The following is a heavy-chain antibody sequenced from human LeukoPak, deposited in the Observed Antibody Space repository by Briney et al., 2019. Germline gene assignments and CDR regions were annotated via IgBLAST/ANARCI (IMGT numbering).Heavy chain of an antibody. V-gene: IGHV1-69*13. CDR1: GGTFSSYA. D-gene: IGHD3-10*01. CDR3: ASGNYYASGPMDV. Sequence: GASVKVSCKASGGTFSSYAISWVRQAPGQGLEWMGGIIPIFGTANYAQKFQGRVTITADESTSTAYMELSSLRSEDTAVYYCASGNYYASGPMDVWGQGTTVTVSS. J-gene: IGHJ6*02. CDR2: IIPIFGTA.